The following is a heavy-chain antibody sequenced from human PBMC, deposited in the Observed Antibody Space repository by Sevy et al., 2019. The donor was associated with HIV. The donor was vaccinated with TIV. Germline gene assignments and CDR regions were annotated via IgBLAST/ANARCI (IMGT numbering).Heavy chain of an antibody. Sequence: GGSLRLSCTASGFTFGDYAMSWVRQAPGKGLEWVGFIRSKAYGGTTEYAASVKGRFTISRDDSKSIAYLQMNSLKTEDTAVYYCTRVFSHDFWSGYFDYWGQGTLVTVSS. CDR2: IRSKAYGGTT. V-gene: IGHV3-49*04. D-gene: IGHD3-3*01. CDR3: TRVFSHDFWSGYFDY. J-gene: IGHJ4*02. CDR1: GFTFGDYA.